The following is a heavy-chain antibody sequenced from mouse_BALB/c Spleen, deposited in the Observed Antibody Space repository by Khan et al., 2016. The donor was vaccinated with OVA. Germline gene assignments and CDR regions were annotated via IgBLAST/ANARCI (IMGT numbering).Heavy chain of an antibody. J-gene: IGHJ4*01. CDR2: IWGGGGT. V-gene: IGHV2-6-4*01. CDR1: GFSLSRYN. D-gene: IGHD2-14*01. CDR3: ARAYYRFDGYYAMDY. Sequence: VQLQESGPGLVAPSQSLSITCTVSGFSLSRYNIHWIRQPPGKGLEWLGMIWGGGGTDYNSTLKSRLSIKKDNSKSQVFLKMNILHTDDSAMYFCARAYYRFDGYYAMDYWGQGTSVTVSS.